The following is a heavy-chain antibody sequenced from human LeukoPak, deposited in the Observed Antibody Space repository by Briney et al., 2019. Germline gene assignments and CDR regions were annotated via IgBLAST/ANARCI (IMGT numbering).Heavy chain of an antibody. D-gene: IGHD5-18*01. CDR1: GFTFSDYY. CDR3: APEWDTAMVIVY. V-gene: IGHV3-11*04. J-gene: IGHJ4*02. CDR2: ISSSGSTI. Sequence: GGSLRLSCAASGFTFSDYYMSWIRQAPGEGLEWVSYISSSGSTIYYADSVKGRFTISRDNAKNSLYLQMNSLRAEDTAVYYCAPEWDTAMVIVYWGQGTLVTVSS.